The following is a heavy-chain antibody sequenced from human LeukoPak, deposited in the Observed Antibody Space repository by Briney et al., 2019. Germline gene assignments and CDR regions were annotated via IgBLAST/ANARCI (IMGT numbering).Heavy chain of an antibody. J-gene: IGHJ5*01. V-gene: IGHV1-2*02. D-gene: IGHD1-1*01. CDR3: ARDLGYNWNDEDHWFDS. Sequence: ASVKVSCKASGYTFTGYYMHWVRQAPGQGLEWMGWINPNSGGTNYAQKFQGRVTMTRDTSISTAYMELSRLRSDDTAVYYCARDLGYNWNDEDHWFDSWGQGTLVTVSS. CDR1: GYTFTGYY. CDR2: INPNSGGT.